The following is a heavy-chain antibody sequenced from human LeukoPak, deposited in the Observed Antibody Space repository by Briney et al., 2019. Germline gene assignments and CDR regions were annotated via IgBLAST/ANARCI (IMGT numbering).Heavy chain of an antibody. Sequence: ASVRVSCKASGYTFTSYYMHWVRQAPGQGLEWMGIINPSGGSTSYAQKFQGRVTMTRDTSTSTVYMELSSLRSEDTAVYYCARGQSRDMEQVDAFDIWGQGTMVTVSS. CDR3: ARGQSRDMEQVDAFDI. D-gene: IGHD1-26*01. V-gene: IGHV1-46*01. J-gene: IGHJ3*02. CDR2: INPSGGST. CDR1: GYTFTSYY.